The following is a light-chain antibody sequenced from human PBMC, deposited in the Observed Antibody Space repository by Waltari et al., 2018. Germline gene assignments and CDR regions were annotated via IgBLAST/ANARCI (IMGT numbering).Light chain of an antibody. CDR1: QGLDDS. Sequence: LAAAGGERDTTTCGASQGLDDSLAGYHQGSGKFPKLLIYVASTLQSGVPSRFSGSGSGTDFTLTISGLQPEDFATYYCQQYYSAPLTFGPGTKLDIE. CDR3: QQYYSAPLT. CDR2: VAS. J-gene: IGKJ3*01. V-gene: IGKV1-27*01.